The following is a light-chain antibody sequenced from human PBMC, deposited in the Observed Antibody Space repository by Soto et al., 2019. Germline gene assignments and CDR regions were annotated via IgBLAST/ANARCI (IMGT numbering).Light chain of an antibody. CDR3: QHRYNWPPA. J-gene: IGKJ5*01. CDR1: QSVSNY. CDR2: DAS. Sequence: EIVLTQSPATLSLSPGERATLSCRASQSVSNYLGWYQQRPGQAPRLLIYDASERATGIPARFSGSGSGTDFTLTINNLEPEDFAVYYCQHRYNWPPAFGQGTRLEIK. V-gene: IGKV3-11*01.